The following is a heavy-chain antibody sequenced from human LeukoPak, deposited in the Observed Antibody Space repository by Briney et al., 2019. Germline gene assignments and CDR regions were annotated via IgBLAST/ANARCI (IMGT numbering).Heavy chain of an antibody. CDR1: GYIFTSYG. CDR2: ISAYNGNT. CDR3: ASWRSYGSGSYYFYFDY. V-gene: IGHV1-18*01. D-gene: IGHD3-10*01. J-gene: IGHJ4*02. Sequence: GASVKVSCKASGYIFTSYGISWVRQAPGQGLEWMGWISAYNGNTNYAQKLQGRVTMTTDTSTSTAYMELRSLRSDDTAVYYCASWRSYGSGSYYFYFDYWGQGTLVTVSS.